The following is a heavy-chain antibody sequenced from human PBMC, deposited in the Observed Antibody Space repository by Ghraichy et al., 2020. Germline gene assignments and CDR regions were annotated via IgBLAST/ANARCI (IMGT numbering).Heavy chain of an antibody. CDR2: ISSNADST. D-gene: IGHD5-18*01. V-gene: IGHV3-64D*06. J-gene: IGHJ4*02. Sequence: EGSLRLSCSASGFSFIDYAMHWVRQAPGKGLEYVSAISSNADSTFYRVSVKGRFSISRDNSKNMLYLQMSSLRPEDTAIYYCVTGYAYWGQGTLVTVSS. CDR3: VTGYAY. CDR1: GFSFIDYA.